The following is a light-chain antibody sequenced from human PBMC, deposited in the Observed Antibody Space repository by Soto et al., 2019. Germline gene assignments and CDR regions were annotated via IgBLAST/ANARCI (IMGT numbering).Light chain of an antibody. CDR1: QSVSSN. Sequence: EIAMTQSPATPSVSPGEKATHSCRAIQSVSSNLAGYQKKPGQAPRLLIYGASTRATGIPARFSGSGSGTEFTLTISSLQSEDFAVYYCQQYNNWPSWTFGQGTKV. V-gene: IGKV3-15*01. CDR3: QQYNNWPSWT. CDR2: GAS. J-gene: IGKJ1*01.